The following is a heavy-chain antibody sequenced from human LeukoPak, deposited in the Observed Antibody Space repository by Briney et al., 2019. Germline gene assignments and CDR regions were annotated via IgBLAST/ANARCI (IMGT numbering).Heavy chain of an antibody. CDR3: AKDVGWELRGGAFDI. Sequence: GRSLRLSCAASGFTFDDYAMHWVRQAPGKGLEWVSGISWNSGSIGYADSVKGRFTISRDNAKNSLYLRMNSLRAEDMALYYCAKDVGWELRGGAFDIWGQGTMVTVSS. CDR2: ISWNSGSI. V-gene: IGHV3-9*03. J-gene: IGHJ3*02. CDR1: GFTFDDYA. D-gene: IGHD1-26*01.